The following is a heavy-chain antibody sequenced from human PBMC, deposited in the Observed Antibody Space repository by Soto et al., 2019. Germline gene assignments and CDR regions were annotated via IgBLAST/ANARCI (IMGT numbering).Heavy chain of an antibody. J-gene: IGHJ5*02. V-gene: IGHV1-69*13. D-gene: IGHD3-10*01. Sequence: SVKVSCKASGGTFSSYAISWVRQAPGQGLEWVGGIIPIFGTANYAQKFQGRVTITADESTSTAYMELSSLRSEDTAVYYCARICVLLWFGELFMYNWFGACRERPLVPV. CDR1: GGTFSSYA. CDR2: IIPIFGTA. CDR3: ARICVLLWFGELFMYNWFGA.